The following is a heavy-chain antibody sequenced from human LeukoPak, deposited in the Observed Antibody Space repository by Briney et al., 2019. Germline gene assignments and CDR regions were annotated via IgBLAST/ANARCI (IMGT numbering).Heavy chain of an antibody. CDR3: ARDAVNQVGIRYFDH. D-gene: IGHD2-21*01. CDR1: GFTFSIYV. CDR2: LSGRGGNS. J-gene: IGHJ4*02. V-gene: IGHV3-23*01. Sequence: PGGSLRLSCAASGFTFSIYVMSWVRQAPGKGLEWVSTLSGRGGNSYYADSVKGRFTISRDNSKNTLYLQMDSLRAEDTAVYYCARDAVNQVGIRYFDHWGQGTLVTVSS.